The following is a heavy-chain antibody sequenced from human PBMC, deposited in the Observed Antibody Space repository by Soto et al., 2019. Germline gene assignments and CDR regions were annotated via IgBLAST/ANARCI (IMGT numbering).Heavy chain of an antibody. J-gene: IGHJ6*02. CDR3: ARPSSGSDYYYYGMDV. V-gene: IGHV4-39*01. CDR2: IYYSGST. D-gene: IGHD6-19*01. CDR1: GGSISSSSYY. Sequence: SETLSLTCTVSGGSISSSSYYWGWIRQPPGKGLEWIGSIYYSGSTYYNPSLKSRVTISVDTSKNQFSLKLSSATAADTAVYYCARPSSGSDYYYYGMDVWGQGTTVTVSS.